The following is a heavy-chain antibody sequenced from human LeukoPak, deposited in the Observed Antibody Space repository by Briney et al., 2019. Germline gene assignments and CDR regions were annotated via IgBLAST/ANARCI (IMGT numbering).Heavy chain of an antibody. CDR3: AKLVPGDIAAAGTRIDY. J-gene: IGHJ4*02. CDR2: IRYDGSNK. D-gene: IGHD6-13*01. CDR1: GFTFSSYG. V-gene: IGHV3-30*02. Sequence: GGSLRLSCAASGFTFSSYGMHWVRQAPGKGLEWVAFIRYDGSNKYYADSVKGRFTISRDNSKNTLYLQMNSLRAEDTAVYYCAKLVPGDIAAAGTRIDYWGQGTLVTVSS.